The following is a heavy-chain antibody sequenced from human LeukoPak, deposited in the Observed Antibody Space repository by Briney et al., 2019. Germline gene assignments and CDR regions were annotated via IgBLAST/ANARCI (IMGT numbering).Heavy chain of an antibody. CDR3: AKQYSTPRSQPFDL. CDR1: GFTFSIYV. Sequence: GGSLTLSCAASGFTFSIYVMSWVRQAPGKGLEWGSHISCSGGSTYSADPVKGRLTISRDNSQNTLYPQINSRRADDTAVYYWAKQYSTPRSQPFDLRGQGKLATVSS. V-gene: IGHV3-23*01. CDR2: ISCSGGST. D-gene: IGHD6-6*01. J-gene: IGHJ4*02.